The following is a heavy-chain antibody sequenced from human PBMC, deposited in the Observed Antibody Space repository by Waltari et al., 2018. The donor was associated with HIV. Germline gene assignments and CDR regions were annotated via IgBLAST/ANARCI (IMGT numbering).Heavy chain of an antibody. CDR2: FDPEDGET. CDR1: GYTPTELS. Sequence: QVQLVQSGAEVKKPGASVKVSCKVSGYTPTELSMHWVRQAPGKGLEWMGGFDPEDGETIYAQKFQGRVTMTEDTSTDTAYMELSSLRSEDTAVYYCATVPPFRGWLQSSFFDYWGQGTLVTVSS. V-gene: IGHV1-24*01. J-gene: IGHJ4*02. CDR3: ATVPPFRGWLQSSFFDY. D-gene: IGHD5-12*01.